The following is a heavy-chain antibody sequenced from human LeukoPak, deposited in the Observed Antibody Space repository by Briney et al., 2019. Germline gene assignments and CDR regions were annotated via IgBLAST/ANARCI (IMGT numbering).Heavy chain of an antibody. CDR3: AVVVTVRGPFDY. D-gene: IGHD2-21*02. V-gene: IGHV4-34*01. J-gene: IGHJ4*02. Sequence: PSETLSLTCAVYVGSFSGYCWSWIRQPPGKGLEWIGEINHSGSTSYNPSLKSRVTISVDTSKNQFSLRLSSVTAADTAVYYCAVVVTVRGPFDYWGQGTLVTVSS. CDR2: INHSGST. CDR1: VGSFSGYC.